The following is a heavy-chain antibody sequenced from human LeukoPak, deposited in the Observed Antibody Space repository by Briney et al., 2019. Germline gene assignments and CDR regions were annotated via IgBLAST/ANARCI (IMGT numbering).Heavy chain of an antibody. CDR2: INANSGDT. D-gene: IGHD2/OR15-2a*01. J-gene: IGHJ4*02. CDR3: ARDWPIVIADY. V-gene: IGHV1-18*01. CDR1: GYPFTNHG. Sequence: ASVKVSCMTSGYPFTNHGVSWVRQAPGQGLEWMGWINANSGDTNYAQRFQGRLTMTTDTSTTTAYMELRSLSSDDTAVYYCARDWPIVIADYWGQGTLVTVSS.